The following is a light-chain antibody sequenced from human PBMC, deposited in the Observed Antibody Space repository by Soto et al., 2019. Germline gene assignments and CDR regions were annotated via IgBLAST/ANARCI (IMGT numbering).Light chain of an antibody. CDR3: KPYNNWPLT. CDR2: GAY. CDR1: QSVSSY. Sequence: EIVLTQSPATLSLSPGERATLSCRASQSVSSYLAWYQQKPGQAHRLLIYGAYTRATGIQARFSGSGYGTEFTLTISSLQSEEFAVYYCKPYNNWPLTFGEGTKLDIK. V-gene: IGKV3-15*01. J-gene: IGKJ4*01.